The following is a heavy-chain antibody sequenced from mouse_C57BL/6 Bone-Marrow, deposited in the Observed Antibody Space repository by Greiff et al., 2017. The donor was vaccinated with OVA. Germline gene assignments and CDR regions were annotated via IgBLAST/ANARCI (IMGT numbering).Heavy chain of an antibody. J-gene: IGHJ3*01. CDR3: RRFYSFAY. D-gene: IGHD2-1*01. CDR2: ISSGGDYI. V-gene: IGHV5-9-1*02. CDR1: GFTFSSYA. Sequence: EVKLMESGEGLVKPGGSLKLSCAASGFTFSSYAMSWVRQTPEKRLEWVAYISSGGDYIYYADTVKGRFTISRDNAWNTLYLQMSSLKTADTAMFYCRRFYSFAYWGQGTLVTVSA.